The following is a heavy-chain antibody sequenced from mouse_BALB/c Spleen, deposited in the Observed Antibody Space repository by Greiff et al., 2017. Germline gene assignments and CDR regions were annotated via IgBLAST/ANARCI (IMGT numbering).Heavy chain of an antibody. CDR1: GYTFTSYY. Sequence: QVQLQQSGPELVKPGASVRISCKASGYTFTSYYIHWVKQRPGQGLEWIGWIYPGNVNTKYNEKFKGKATLTADKSSSTAYMQLSSLTSEDSAVYFCASNYGSSYWFAYWGQGTLVTVSA. CDR2: IYPGNVNT. V-gene: IGHV1S56*01. CDR3: ASNYGSSYWFAY. J-gene: IGHJ3*01. D-gene: IGHD1-1*01.